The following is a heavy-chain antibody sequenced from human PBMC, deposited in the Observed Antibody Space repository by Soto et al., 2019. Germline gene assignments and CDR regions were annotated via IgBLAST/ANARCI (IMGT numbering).Heavy chain of an antibody. V-gene: IGHV3-64*01. CDR3: ARGGAQFDY. D-gene: IGHD1-26*01. J-gene: IGHJ4*02. CDR1: GFTFSNYA. Sequence: EVQLVESGGGLVQPGGSLRLSCAASGFTFSNYAMHWVRQAPGKGLEYVSTISSNGGSTYYANSVKGRFTISRDNSKNTLYLQMGSLRAEDVAVYYCARGGAQFDYWGLGTLVTVSS. CDR2: ISSNGGST.